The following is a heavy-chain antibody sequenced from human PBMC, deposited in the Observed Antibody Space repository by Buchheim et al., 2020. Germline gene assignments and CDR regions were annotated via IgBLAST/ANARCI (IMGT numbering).Heavy chain of an antibody. J-gene: IGHJ6*03. D-gene: IGHD3-10*01. CDR1: GGSFSGYY. V-gene: IGHV4-34*01. CDR2: INHSGST. CDR3: ARGRGGKYGSGSYYNHMDV. Sequence: QVQLQQWGAGLLKPSETLSLTCAVYGGSFSGYYWSWIRQPPGKGLEWIGEINHSGSTNYNPSLKSRVTISVDTSKNQFHLKLSSVTAADTAVYYCARGRGGKYGSGSYYNHMDVWGKGTT.